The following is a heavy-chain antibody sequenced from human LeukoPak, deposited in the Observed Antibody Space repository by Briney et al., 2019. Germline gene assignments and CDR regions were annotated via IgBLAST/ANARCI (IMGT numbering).Heavy chain of an antibody. CDR1: GGSISSHY. V-gene: IGHV4-59*11. CDR3: ARAYDYYDSSGPDAFDI. D-gene: IGHD3-22*01. CDR2: IYYSGST. Sequence: PSETLSLTCTVSGGSISSHYWSWIRQPPGKGLEWIGYIYYSGSTNYNPSLKGRVTISVDTSKNQFSLKLSSVTAADTAVYYCARAYDYYDSSGPDAFDIWGQGTMVTVSS. J-gene: IGHJ3*02.